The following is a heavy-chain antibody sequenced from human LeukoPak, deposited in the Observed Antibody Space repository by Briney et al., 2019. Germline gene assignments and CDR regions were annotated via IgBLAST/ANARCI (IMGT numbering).Heavy chain of an antibody. J-gene: IGHJ5*02. CDR1: GGSISSGDYY. V-gene: IGHV4-30-4*01. CDR2: IYYSGST. Sequence: PSETLSLTCTVSGGSISSGDYYWSWIRQPPGKGLEWIGYIYYSGSTYYNPSLKSRVTISVDTSKNQFSLKLSSVAAADTAVYYCARTPPRDQLLGWFDPWGQGTLVTVSS. D-gene: IGHD2-2*01. CDR3: ARTPPRDQLLGWFDP.